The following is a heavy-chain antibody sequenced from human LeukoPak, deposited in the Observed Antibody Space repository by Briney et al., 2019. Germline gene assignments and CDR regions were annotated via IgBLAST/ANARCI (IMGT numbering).Heavy chain of an antibody. CDR1: VFIVSNKD. CDR3: ARGCFYDRSPYCPFDY. D-gene: IGHD3-22*01. Sequence: GGTLRLSCAASVFIVSNKDMSWARPAPGKGLEWVSLVYSGGRTYYADSVKGRFTISRDNSKNTLYLQMNSLRGEDTAVYYCARGCFYDRSPYCPFDYWGQGTLVTVSS. V-gene: IGHV3-53*01. J-gene: IGHJ4*02. CDR2: VYSGGRT.